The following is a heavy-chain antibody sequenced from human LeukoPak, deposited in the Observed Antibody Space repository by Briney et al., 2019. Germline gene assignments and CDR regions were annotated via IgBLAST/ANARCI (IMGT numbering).Heavy chain of an antibody. CDR3: ARDSNYAVDI. J-gene: IGHJ3*02. V-gene: IGHV3-48*02. CDR1: GFTFSTYT. Sequence: PGGSLRLSCAASGFTFSTYTMNWVRQAPGKGLEWISYIGTRTTMKLYADSVKGRFTISRDNAKNSLYLQMDSLRDEDTAVYYCARDSNYAVDIWGQGTVVTVSS. CDR2: IGTRTTMK.